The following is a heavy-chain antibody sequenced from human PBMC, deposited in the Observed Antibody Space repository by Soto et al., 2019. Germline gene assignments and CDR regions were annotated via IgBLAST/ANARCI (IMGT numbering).Heavy chain of an antibody. Sequence: QVQLVQSGAEVKKPGASVKVSCKASGYTFTSYGISWVRQAPGQGLEWMGWISAYNGNTNYAQKLQGRVTMTTDTSPXTAYMELRSLRSDDTAVYYCARDAGYYYGSGSYYTYYGMDVWGQGTTVTVSS. CDR2: ISAYNGNT. V-gene: IGHV1-18*01. J-gene: IGHJ6*02. D-gene: IGHD3-10*01. CDR3: ARDAGYYYGSGSYYTYYGMDV. CDR1: GYTFTSYG.